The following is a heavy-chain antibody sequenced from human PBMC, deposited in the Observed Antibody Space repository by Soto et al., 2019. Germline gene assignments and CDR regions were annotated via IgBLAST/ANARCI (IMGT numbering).Heavy chain of an antibody. V-gene: IGHV1-69*01. CDR3: ARGYSTGYFDY. D-gene: IGHD1-20*01. CDR2: IIPMFDTP. J-gene: IGHJ4*02. CDR1: GGTFSNYY. Sequence: QVQLVQSGAEVKKPGSSMKVSCKTSGGTFSNYYISWVRQPPGQGHEWMGDIIPMFDTPKYAQKFQGRVTITADESTSTAYRELSSLRAEDTAVYYCARGYSTGYFDYWGQGTLITVSS.